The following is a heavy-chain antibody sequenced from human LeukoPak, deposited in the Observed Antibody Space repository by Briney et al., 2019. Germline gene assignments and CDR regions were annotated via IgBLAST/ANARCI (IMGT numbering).Heavy chain of an antibody. J-gene: IGHJ4*02. CDR3: AKIGDGYNNIDY. D-gene: IGHD5-24*01. CDR2: IYPGDSDT. V-gene: IGHV5-51*01. CDR1: GYSFTSYW. Sequence: GESLKISCKGSGYSFTSYWIGWVRQMPGKGLEWMGIIYPGDSDTRYSPSFQVQVTIPDDNSISTAYLQWSSLKASDTAMYSCAKIGDGYNNIDYSGQGTLVTVSP.